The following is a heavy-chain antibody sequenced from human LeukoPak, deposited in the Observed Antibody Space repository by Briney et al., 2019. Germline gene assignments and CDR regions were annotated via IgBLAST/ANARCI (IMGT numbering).Heavy chain of an antibody. CDR3: ARGLLDSY. CDR1: GGSCSGYY. Sequence: SETLSLTCAVYGGSCSGYYWTWIRQPPGKGLEWIGEINHSGNTNYNPSLKSRVTISVDTSKNQFSLNLSSVTAADTAVYYCARGLLDSYWGQGTLVTVSS. V-gene: IGHV4-34*01. D-gene: IGHD3-16*01. CDR2: INHSGNT. J-gene: IGHJ4*02.